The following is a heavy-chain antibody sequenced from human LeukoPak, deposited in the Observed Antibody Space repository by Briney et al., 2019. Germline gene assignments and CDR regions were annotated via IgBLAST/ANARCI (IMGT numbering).Heavy chain of an antibody. D-gene: IGHD1-26*01. CDR3: ARDLLVGATRFGWFDP. Sequence: ASVKVSCKASGGTFSSYAISWVRQAPGQGLEWMGGIIPIFGTANYAQKFQGRVTITADKSTSTAYMGLSSLRSDDTAVYYCARDLLVGATRFGWFDPWGQGTLVTVSS. CDR2: IIPIFGTA. CDR1: GGTFSSYA. J-gene: IGHJ5*02. V-gene: IGHV1-69*06.